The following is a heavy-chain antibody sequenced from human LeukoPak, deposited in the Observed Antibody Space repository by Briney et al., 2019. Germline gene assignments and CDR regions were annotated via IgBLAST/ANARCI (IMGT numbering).Heavy chain of an antibody. CDR3: ARGRYDFPFDH. CDR2: INHSGST. CDR1: GGSFSGYY. Sequence: SETLSLTCAVYGGSFSGYYWSWIRQPPGKGLEWIGEINHSGSTNYNPSLKSRVTISVDTSKNQFSLKLSSVTAADTAVYYCARGRYDFPFDHWGQGTLVTVSS. J-gene: IGHJ4*02. D-gene: IGHD3-3*01. V-gene: IGHV4-34*01.